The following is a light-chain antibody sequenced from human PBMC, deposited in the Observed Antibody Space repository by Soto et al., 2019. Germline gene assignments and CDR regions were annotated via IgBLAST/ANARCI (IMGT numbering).Light chain of an antibody. CDR2: GAS. CDR3: QQFVSSPQT. J-gene: IGKJ1*01. Sequence: DIVFTQSPGTLSLSPGERATLSCRASQSVSSSYLAWYQQKPGQAPRLLIYGASSRATGIPDRFSGSGSGTDFTLTISRLETEDFAVYYCQQFVSSPQTFGQGTKVDIK. V-gene: IGKV3-20*01. CDR1: QSVSSSY.